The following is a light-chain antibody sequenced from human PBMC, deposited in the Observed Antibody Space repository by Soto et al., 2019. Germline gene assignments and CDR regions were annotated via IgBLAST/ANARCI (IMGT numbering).Light chain of an antibody. CDR1: SSDVGSYNL. J-gene: IGLJ1*01. Sequence: SVLTQPASVSGSPGQSITISCTGTSSDVGSYNLVSWYQQHPGKAPKLMIYEVSKRPSGVSNHFSGSKSGNTASLTISGLQAEDEADYYCCSSAGSRTHVFGTGTKVTVL. CDR3: CSSAGSRTHV. CDR2: EVS. V-gene: IGLV2-23*02.